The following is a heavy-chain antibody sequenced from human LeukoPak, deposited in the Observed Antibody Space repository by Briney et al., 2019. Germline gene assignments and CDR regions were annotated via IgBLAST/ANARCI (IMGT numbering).Heavy chain of an antibody. J-gene: IGHJ5*02. D-gene: IGHD2-2*01. CDR3: ARLTLYCSSTSCSENWFDP. CDR2: IYYSGST. Sequence: PSETLSLTCTVSGGSMSSYYWSWIRQPPGKGLEWIGYIYYSGSTNYNPSLKSRVTISVYTSKNQFSLKLSSVTAAETAVYYCARLTLYCSSTSCSENWFDPWGQGTLVTVSS. CDR1: GGSMSSYY. V-gene: IGHV4-59*08.